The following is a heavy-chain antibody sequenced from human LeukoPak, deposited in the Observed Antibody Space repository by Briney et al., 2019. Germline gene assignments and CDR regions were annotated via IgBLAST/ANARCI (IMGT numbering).Heavy chain of an antibody. V-gene: IGHV4-59*08. Sequence: SETLSLTCTVSGGSITSDYRSWIRQPPGKGLEWIGYISYSGSTSYDPSLKSRVTISGDSSKKQFSLKLSSVTAADTAVYYCARFYYDSRGYWYYFDYWGQGTLVTVSS. CDR1: GGSITSDY. D-gene: IGHD3-22*01. J-gene: IGHJ4*02. CDR2: ISYSGST. CDR3: ARFYYDSRGYWYYFDY.